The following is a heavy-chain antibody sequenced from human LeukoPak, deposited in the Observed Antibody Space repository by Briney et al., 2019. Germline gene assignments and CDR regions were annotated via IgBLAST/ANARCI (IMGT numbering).Heavy chain of an antibody. D-gene: IGHD5-12*01. CDR2: IYYSGST. CDR3: ARARRYHSGLDAFDI. Sequence: SETLSLTCTVSGGSISSYYWSRIRQPPGKGLEWIGYIYYSGSTNYNPSLKSRVTISVDTSKNQFSLKLSSVTAADTAVYYCARARRYHSGLDAFDIWGQGTMVTVSS. CDR1: GGSISSYY. V-gene: IGHV4-59*01. J-gene: IGHJ3*02.